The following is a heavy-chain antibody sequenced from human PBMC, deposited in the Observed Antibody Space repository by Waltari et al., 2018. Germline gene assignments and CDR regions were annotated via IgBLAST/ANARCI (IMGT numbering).Heavy chain of an antibody. CDR1: GFTFSNFG. Sequence: QVNLVESGGGVVQPGGSLRLSCATSGFTFSNFGMHWVRQAPGKVLELVALIWFDGSDKFYADSVRGRFTISRDNSARTLYLDMDSLRLDDTAMYYCAKDAFGNTYLDFWGQGTLVTVSS. CDR3: AKDAFGNTYLDF. D-gene: IGHD2-2*02. CDR2: IWFDGSDK. V-gene: IGHV3-30*02. J-gene: IGHJ4*02.